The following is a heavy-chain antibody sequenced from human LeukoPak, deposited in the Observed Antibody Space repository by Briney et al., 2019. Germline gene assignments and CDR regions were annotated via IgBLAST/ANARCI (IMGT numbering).Heavy chain of an antibody. V-gene: IGHV3-30*04. J-gene: IGHJ4*02. CDR1: GFTFSSYA. Sequence: PGRSLRLSCAASGFTFSSYAMHWVRQAPGKGLEWVAVISYDGSNKYYADSVKGRFTISRDNSKNTLYLQMNSLRAEDTAVYYCAKEGSIFGVVIRPYYFDYWGLGTLVTVSS. CDR3: AKEGSIFGVVIRPYYFDY. CDR2: ISYDGSNK. D-gene: IGHD3-3*01.